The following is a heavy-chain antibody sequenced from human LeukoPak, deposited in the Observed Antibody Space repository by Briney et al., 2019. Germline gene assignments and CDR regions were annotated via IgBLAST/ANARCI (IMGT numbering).Heavy chain of an antibody. V-gene: IGHV3-23*01. Sequence: GGSLRLSCAASGFTFSSYTMGWVRQAPGKGLEWVSEINDSGGNTYYARSVKGRFPISRDNSKNTVYLQMNSLRAEDTAVYYCAKERRDGYPDLDYWGQGTLVTVSS. D-gene: IGHD6-25*01. CDR3: AKERRDGYPDLDY. CDR1: GFTFSSYT. J-gene: IGHJ4*02. CDR2: INDSGGNT.